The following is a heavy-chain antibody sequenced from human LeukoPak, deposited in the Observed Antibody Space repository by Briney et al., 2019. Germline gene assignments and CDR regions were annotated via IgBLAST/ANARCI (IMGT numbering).Heavy chain of an antibody. CDR3: ARDWPPINAYGSGSYFGKGYYMDV. J-gene: IGHJ6*03. CDR2: IYTSGST. CDR1: GGSISSYY. Sequence: KPSETLSLTCTVSGGSISSYYWSWIRQPPGKGLEWIGRIYTSGSTNYNPSLKSRVTMSVDTSKNQFSLKLSSVTAADTAVYYCARDWPPINAYGSGSYFGKGYYMDVWGKGTTVTVSS. V-gene: IGHV4-4*07. D-gene: IGHD3-10*01.